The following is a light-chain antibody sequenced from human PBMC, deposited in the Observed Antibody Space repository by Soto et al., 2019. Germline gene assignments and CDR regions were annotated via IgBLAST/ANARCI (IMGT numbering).Light chain of an antibody. Sequence: QSVLTQPASVSGSPGQSITVSCTGTSSDIGTYNYVSWYQLHPGKAPKLMIYEVSNRPSGVSNRFSGSKSGNTASLTISGLQPEDEADYYCSSYTVNRTRVFGTGTKVTVL. J-gene: IGLJ1*01. CDR2: EVS. V-gene: IGLV2-14*01. CDR1: SSDIGTYNY. CDR3: SSYTVNRTRV.